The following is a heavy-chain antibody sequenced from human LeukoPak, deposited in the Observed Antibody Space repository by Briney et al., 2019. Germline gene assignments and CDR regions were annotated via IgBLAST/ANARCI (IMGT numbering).Heavy chain of an antibody. V-gene: IGHV3-23*01. CDR2: ISGSGGST. CDR1: GFTFSSDS. CDR3: AKSPQCTSCFHTYDY. D-gene: IGHD2-2*01. Sequence: PGGSLRLSCAASGFTFSSDSMNWVRQAPGKGLEWVSAISGSGGSTYYADSVKGRFTISRDNSENTLYLQMNSLRAEDTAVYYCAKSPQCTSCFHTYDYWGQGTLVTVSS. J-gene: IGHJ4*02.